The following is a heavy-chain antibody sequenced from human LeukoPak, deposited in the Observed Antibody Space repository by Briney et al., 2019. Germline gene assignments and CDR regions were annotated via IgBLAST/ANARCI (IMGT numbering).Heavy chain of an antibody. V-gene: IGHV3-23*01. D-gene: IGHD3-3*01. CDR3: ARVPHYDFWSGGDAFDI. CDR1: GFTFSSYA. Sequence: PGGSLRLSCAASGFTFSSYAMSWVRQAPGKGLEWVSAISGSGGSTYYADSVKGRFTISRDNAKNTLYLQMNSLRAEDTAVYYCARVPHYDFWSGGDAFDIWGQGTMVTVSS. J-gene: IGHJ3*02. CDR2: ISGSGGST.